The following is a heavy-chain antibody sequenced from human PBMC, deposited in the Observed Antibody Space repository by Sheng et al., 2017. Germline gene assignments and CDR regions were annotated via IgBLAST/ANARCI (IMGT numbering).Heavy chain of an antibody. Sequence: QVQLVQSGAEVKKPGSSVKVSCKASGGTFSSYAISWVRQAPGQGLEWMGGIIPILGIANYAQKFQGRVTITADKSTSTAYMELSSLRSEDTAVYYCARGREAQGEYSSGWSFDYWGQGTLVTVSS. CDR2: IIPILGIA. V-gene: IGHV1-69*04. CDR3: ARGREAQGEYSSGWSFDY. CDR1: GGTFSSYA. J-gene: IGHJ4*02. D-gene: IGHD6-19*01.